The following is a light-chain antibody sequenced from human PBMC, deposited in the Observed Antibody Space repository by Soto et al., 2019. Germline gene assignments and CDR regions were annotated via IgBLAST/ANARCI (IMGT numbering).Light chain of an antibody. CDR2: AAS. CDR3: QQLNNSPYT. CDR1: QDVRSY. J-gene: IGKJ2*01. Sequence: MQLTQSPSSLSASEGDRVTITCRASQDVRSYLAWYQQKPGTAPKLLIYAASILQSGVPSRFSGSGYGTEFTLNISSLQPEDFATYYCQQLNNSPYTFGQGTKLEI. V-gene: IGKV1-9*01.